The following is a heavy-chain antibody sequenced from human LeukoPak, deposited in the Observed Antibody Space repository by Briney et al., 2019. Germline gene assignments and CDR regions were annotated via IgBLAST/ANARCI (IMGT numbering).Heavy chain of an antibody. CDR3: ARRDSSGYYPYYFDS. V-gene: IGHV3-23*01. CDR2: MGGTDGTT. Sequence: GGSLRLSCAASGFTFRNYAMSWVRQAPGNGLEWVSAMGGTDGTTYYADSVKGRFTISRDNSKNTLYLQMNSLRAEDTAVYYCARRDSSGYYPYYFDSWGQGTLVTVSS. CDR1: GFTFRNYA. J-gene: IGHJ4*02. D-gene: IGHD3-22*01.